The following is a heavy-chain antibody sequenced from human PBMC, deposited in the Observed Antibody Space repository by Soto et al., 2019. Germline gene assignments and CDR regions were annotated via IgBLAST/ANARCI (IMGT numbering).Heavy chain of an antibody. V-gene: IGHV3-15*01. CDR3: TTYDYILGTYRYTWAY. J-gene: IGHJ4*02. CDR1: GFTFSDSW. D-gene: IGHD3-16*02. CDR2: ILSETDGGTI. Sequence: VHLVESGGGLVKPGGSLRLSCVASGFTFSDSWMSWGRQAPGKGLEWVARILSETDGGTIDYAAPVEDRFTISRDDSKNMLYLQMNSLKTEDTAVYICTTYDYILGTYRYTWAYWGQGTLVTVSS.